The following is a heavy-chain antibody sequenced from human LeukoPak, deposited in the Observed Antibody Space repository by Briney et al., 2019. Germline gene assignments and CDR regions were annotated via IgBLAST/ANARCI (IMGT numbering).Heavy chain of an antibody. Sequence: GGSLRLSCAASGFTFSDYYMNWIRQAPGKGLEWVSYISSSGSTIYYADSVKGRFTISRDNAKNSLYLQMNSLRAEDTAVYYCARATQDSSGYIDYWGQGTLVTVSS. CDR3: ARATQDSSGYIDY. D-gene: IGHD3-22*01. V-gene: IGHV3-11*04. CDR2: ISSSGSTI. J-gene: IGHJ4*02. CDR1: GFTFSDYY.